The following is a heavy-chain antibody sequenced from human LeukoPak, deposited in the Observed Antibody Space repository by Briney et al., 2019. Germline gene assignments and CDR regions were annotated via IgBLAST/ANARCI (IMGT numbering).Heavy chain of an antibody. D-gene: IGHD5-12*01. CDR2: IHPNSGGT. V-gene: IGHV1-2*02. Sequence: ASVKVSCKASGYTFTGYYLHWVRQAPGQGLEWMGWIHPNSGGTNYAQKFQGRVTMTRDTSISTAYLDLSRLRSDDTAVYYCARNLYSGYDYPPDYWGQGTLVTVSS. J-gene: IGHJ4*02. CDR3: ARNLYSGYDYPPDY. CDR1: GYTFTGYY.